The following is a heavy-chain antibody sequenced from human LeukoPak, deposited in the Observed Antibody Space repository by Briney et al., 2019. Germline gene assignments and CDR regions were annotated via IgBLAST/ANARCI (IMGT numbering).Heavy chain of an antibody. CDR3: TRPSYDSSVSGVVY. CDR2: IRSKANSYAT. D-gene: IGHD3-22*01. CDR1: GFTFSGSA. V-gene: IGHV3-73*01. J-gene: IGHJ4*02. Sequence: GGSLRLSCATSGFTFSGSAIHWVRQASGKGLEWVGRIRSKANSYATTDVASVKGRFTISRDDSKNTAYLGMSSLKTEDTAAYYCTRPSYDSSVSGVVYWGQGTLVTVSS.